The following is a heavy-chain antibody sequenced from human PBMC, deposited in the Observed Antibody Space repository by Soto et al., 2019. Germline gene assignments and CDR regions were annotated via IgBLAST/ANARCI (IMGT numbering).Heavy chain of an antibody. CDR1: GDSVSSNSAA. D-gene: IGHD6-19*01. V-gene: IGHV6-1*01. CDR3: ARKGRYSSDFYYYYYMDV. Sequence: SQTLSLTCAISGDSVSSNSAAWNWIRQSPSRGLEWLGRTYYRSKWYNDYAVSVKSRITINPDTSKNQFSLQLNSVTPEDTAVYYCARKGRYSSDFYYYYYMDVWGKGTTVTVSS. CDR2: TYYRSKWYN. J-gene: IGHJ6*03.